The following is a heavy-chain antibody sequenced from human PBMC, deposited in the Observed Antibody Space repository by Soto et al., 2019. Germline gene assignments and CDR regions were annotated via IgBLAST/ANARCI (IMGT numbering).Heavy chain of an antibody. CDR3: ARPYSGGPNDPFDV. V-gene: IGHV5-51*01. Sequence: PGESLKISCKGSGYSFTNYWIGWVRQMPGKGLGWMGIIYPGDSHAIYSPSFQGQVTMSADKSISTAYLQWSSLKASDTAMYYCARPYSGGPNDPFDVWGQGTMVTVSS. D-gene: IGHD1-26*01. J-gene: IGHJ3*01. CDR1: GYSFTNYW. CDR2: IYPGDSHA.